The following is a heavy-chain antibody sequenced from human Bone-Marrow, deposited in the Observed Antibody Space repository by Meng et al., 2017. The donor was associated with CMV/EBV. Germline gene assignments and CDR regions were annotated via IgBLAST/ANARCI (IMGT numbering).Heavy chain of an antibody. V-gene: IGHV1-18*01. Sequence: KASGYTFTSYGISWVRQAPGQGLEWMGWISAYNGNTNYAQKLQGRVTMTTDTSTSTAYMELRSLRSDDTAVYYCARLEWLGSYFDPWGQGTLVTVSS. J-gene: IGHJ5*02. D-gene: IGHD3-3*01. CDR1: GYTFTSYG. CDR2: ISAYNGNT. CDR3: ARLEWLGSYFDP.